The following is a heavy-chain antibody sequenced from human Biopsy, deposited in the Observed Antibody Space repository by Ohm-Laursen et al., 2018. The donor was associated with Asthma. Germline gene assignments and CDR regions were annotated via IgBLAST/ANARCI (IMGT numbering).Heavy chain of an antibody. V-gene: IGHV3-30*03. CDR2: ISYDGYNK. D-gene: IGHD3-22*01. CDR3: ARGDSSNWSHYYFDY. CDR1: VFTFSRFG. J-gene: IGHJ4*02. Sequence: SLRLSCAASVFTFSRFGMHWVRRAPGKGLEWVALISYDGYNKYYIDSVKGRFTISRDNSENTMYLQMNSLRAEDTAVYYCARGDSSNWSHYYFDYWGQGTLVTVSS.